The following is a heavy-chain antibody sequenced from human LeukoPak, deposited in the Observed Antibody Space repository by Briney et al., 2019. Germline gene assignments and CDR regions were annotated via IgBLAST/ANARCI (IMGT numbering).Heavy chain of an antibody. CDR1: GGSISSNY. Sequence: SETLSLTCTVSGGSISSNYWSWIRQPPGKGLEWIGYIYYSGSTNYNPSLKSRVTISVDTSKNQFSLKLTSVTAADTAVYYCARRHIVVVTAYDYWGQGTLVTVSS. V-gene: IGHV4-59*12. D-gene: IGHD2-21*02. CDR3: ARRHIVVVTAYDY. CDR2: IYYSGST. J-gene: IGHJ4*02.